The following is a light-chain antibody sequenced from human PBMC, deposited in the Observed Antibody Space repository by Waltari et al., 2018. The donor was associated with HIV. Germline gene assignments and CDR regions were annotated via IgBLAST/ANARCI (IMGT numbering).Light chain of an antibody. V-gene: IGLV1-51*01. CDR1: SSNFGNYY. Sequence: QSVLTQPPSVSAAPGQRVTISCSGTSSNFGNYYVCWYQQLPGTAPKLLIYDNNKRPSEIPDRFSGSKSDTSATLDISGLQTGDEADYYCGTWDSRLSIYVFGAGTRVTVL. CDR2: DNN. J-gene: IGLJ1*01. CDR3: GTWDSRLSIYV.